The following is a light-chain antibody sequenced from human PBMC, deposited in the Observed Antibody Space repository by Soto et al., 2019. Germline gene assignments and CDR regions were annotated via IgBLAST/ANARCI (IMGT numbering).Light chain of an antibody. CDR3: QQYDYWWT. Sequence: VMTQSPATLSVFPGERATLSCRASHSVNNNSAGYQQKPGQAPRRRIYGASTRATGIPARFSGSGSGTEFTLTSSSLQTEDFAVYYCQQYDYWWTFGQGAKVEIK. CDR1: HSVNNN. V-gene: IGKV3-15*01. CDR2: GAS. J-gene: IGKJ1*01.